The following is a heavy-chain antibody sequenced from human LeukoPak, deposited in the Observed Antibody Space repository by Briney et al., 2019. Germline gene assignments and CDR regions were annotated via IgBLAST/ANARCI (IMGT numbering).Heavy chain of an antibody. CDR2: IHSDAGSI. D-gene: IGHD1-1*01. CDR1: GFTFNRYW. Sequence: PGGSLRLSCAASGFTFNRYWMHWVRQAPGKGLEWVSRIHSDAGSISYADFVKGRFTISRDNAKNTLYLQMNNLRAEDTAVYYCARDADWNGQSCDYWGQGTLVTVSS. CDR3: ARDADWNGQSCDY. V-gene: IGHV3-74*01. J-gene: IGHJ4*02.